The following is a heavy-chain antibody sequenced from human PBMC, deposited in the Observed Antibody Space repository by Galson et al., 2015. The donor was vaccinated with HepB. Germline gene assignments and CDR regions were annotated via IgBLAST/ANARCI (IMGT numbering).Heavy chain of an antibody. CDR3: ARHFGAALSNNWFDP. V-gene: IGHV3-30-3*01. CDR2: ITHDGSHI. CDR1: GFMFGDYR. J-gene: IGHJ5*02. Sequence: SLRLSCAASGFMFGDYRMHWVRQAPGKGLEWVAFITHDGSHIYYLDSVKGRFTISRDNSKNTLYLELSSLRPEDTAFYYCARHFGAALSNNWFDPWGQGTLFTVSS. D-gene: IGHD4/OR15-4a*01.